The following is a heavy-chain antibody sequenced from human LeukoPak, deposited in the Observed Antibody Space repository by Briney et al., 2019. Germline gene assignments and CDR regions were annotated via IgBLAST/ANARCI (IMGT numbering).Heavy chain of an antibody. J-gene: IGHJ3*02. CDR3: ATEKLSERSIDAFDI. CDR2: IIPIFGTA. D-gene: IGHD1-7*01. V-gene: IGHV1-69*05. Sequence: GASVKVSCKASGYTFTSYDINWVRQAPGQGLEWMGRIIPIFGTANYAQKFQGRVAITTDESTSTAYMELSSLRSEDTAVYYCATEKLSERSIDAFDIWGQGTMVTVSS. CDR1: GYTFTSYD.